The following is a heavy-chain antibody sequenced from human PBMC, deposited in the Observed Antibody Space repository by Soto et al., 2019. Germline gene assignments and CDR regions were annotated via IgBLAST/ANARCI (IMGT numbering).Heavy chain of an antibody. V-gene: IGHV3-48*02. CDR2: ISSSSSTT. Sequence: EVQLVESGGGLVQPRGSLRLSCAASGFTFSSHSMYWVRQAPGKGLEWVSYISSSSSTTYYADSVKGRFTISRDNAQNSLYLQMNSLREEDTAVYYCARSDVPWGRGTLVTVSS. CDR1: GFTFSSHS. CDR3: ARSDVP. J-gene: IGHJ2*01. D-gene: IGHD6-6*01.